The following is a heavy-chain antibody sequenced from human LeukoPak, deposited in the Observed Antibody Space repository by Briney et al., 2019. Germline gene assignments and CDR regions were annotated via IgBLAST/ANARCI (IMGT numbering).Heavy chain of an antibody. D-gene: IGHD4-17*01. Sequence: SVKVSCKASGGTFSSYAISWVRQAPGQGLEWMGRIIPIFGTANYAQKFQGRVTITTDESTSTAYMELSSLRSEDTAVYYCAREVILGAHYGDYRRGYWFDPGGQGTLVTVSS. V-gene: IGHV1-69*05. CDR3: AREVILGAHYGDYRRGYWFDP. J-gene: IGHJ5*02. CDR2: IIPIFGTA. CDR1: GGTFSSYA.